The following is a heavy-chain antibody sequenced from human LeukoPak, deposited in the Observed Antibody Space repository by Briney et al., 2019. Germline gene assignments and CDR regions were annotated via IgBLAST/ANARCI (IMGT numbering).Heavy chain of an antibody. J-gene: IGHJ3*02. CDR2: IYYSGST. CDR3: ARVGHTYSSGWYNAFDI. Sequence: SETLSLTCTVSGGSISSYYWSWIRQPPGKGLEWIGYIYYSGSTNYNPSLKSRVTISVDTSKNQFSLKLSSVTAADTAVYYCARVGHTYSSGWYNAFDIWGQGTMVTVSS. V-gene: IGHV4-59*01. D-gene: IGHD6-19*01. CDR1: GGSISSYY.